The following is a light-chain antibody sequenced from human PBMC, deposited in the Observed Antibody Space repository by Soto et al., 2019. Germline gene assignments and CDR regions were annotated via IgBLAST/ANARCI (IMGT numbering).Light chain of an antibody. CDR2: NVN. V-gene: IGLV2-14*01. CDR1: SSDVGNYNY. Sequence: QSALTQSASVSGSPGQSITISCTGTSSDVGNYNYFSWYQQHPGEVPKLIIFNVNNRPSGVSNRFSGSKSGNTASLTISGLQAEDEADYYCSSFTSSTTYVFGTGTKVTVL. J-gene: IGLJ1*01. CDR3: SSFTSSTTYV.